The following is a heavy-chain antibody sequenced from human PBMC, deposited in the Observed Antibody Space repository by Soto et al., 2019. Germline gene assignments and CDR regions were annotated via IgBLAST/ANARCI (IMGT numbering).Heavy chain of an antibody. CDR2: ISAGGST. CDR1: VFTFIDYA. D-gene: IGHD2-2*02. Sequence: GWSLRLSCTSSVFTFIDYAMSWVRQPPGKGLEWVSVISAGGSTYYADSVKGRFTVSRANSKNTLYLQMNSLRAEDTAVYYCANVPIWCSSTSCYTEGFDYWGQGTLVTV. V-gene: IGHV3-23*01. CDR3: ANVPIWCSSTSCYTEGFDY. J-gene: IGHJ4*02.